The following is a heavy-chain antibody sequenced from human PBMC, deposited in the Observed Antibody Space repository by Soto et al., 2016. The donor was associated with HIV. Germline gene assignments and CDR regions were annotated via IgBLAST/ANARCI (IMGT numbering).Heavy chain of an antibody. J-gene: IGHJ4*02. CDR1: GFTFSNAW. CDR3: TTDMILWFGXPTLPRY. D-gene: IGHD3-10*01. V-gene: IGHV3-15*01. CDR2: IKSKTDGESI. Sequence: VQLVESGGGLVKPGGSLRLSCRGSGFTFSNAWMSWVRQAPGKGLEWVGHIKSKTDGESIDYTAPVKGRFIISRHDSENTLYLQMNSLENRGHSHVLCTTDMILWFGXPTLPRYWGQGTWYTVSS.